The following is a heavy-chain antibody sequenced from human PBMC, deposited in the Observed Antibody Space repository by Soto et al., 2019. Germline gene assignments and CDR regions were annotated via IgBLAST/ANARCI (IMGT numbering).Heavy chain of an antibody. D-gene: IGHD4-17*01. CDR1: GGSISSYY. CDR3: ARVRFDYGDYYFDY. Sequence: ETLSLTCTVSGGSISSYYWSWIRQPPGKGLEWIGYTYYSGSTNYNPSLKSRVTISVDTSKNQFSLKLSSVTAADTAVYYCARVRFDYGDYYFDYWGQGTLVTVSS. V-gene: IGHV4-59*01. CDR2: TYYSGST. J-gene: IGHJ4*02.